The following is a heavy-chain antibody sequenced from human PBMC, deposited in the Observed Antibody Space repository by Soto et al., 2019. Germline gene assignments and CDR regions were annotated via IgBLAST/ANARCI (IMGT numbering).Heavy chain of an antibody. CDR1: GFTFSDYA. CDR2: IRSKAYGGTT. V-gene: IGHV3-49*04. CDR3: TRGPMVRGVINYYYAMDV. Sequence: GGSLRLSCTASGFTFSDYAMSWVRQAPGKGLEWVGFIRSKAYGGTTEYAASGKGTFIISRDDSKSIAYLQMNSLKTEDTAVFYCTRGPMVRGVINYYYAMDVWGQGTTVTVSS. J-gene: IGHJ6*02. D-gene: IGHD3-10*01.